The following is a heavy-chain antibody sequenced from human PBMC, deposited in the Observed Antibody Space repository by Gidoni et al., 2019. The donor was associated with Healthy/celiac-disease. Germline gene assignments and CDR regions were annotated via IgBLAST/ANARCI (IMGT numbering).Heavy chain of an antibody. D-gene: IGHD2-15*01. Sequence: LVKPSQTLSLTCTVSGGSISSGSYYWSWIRQPAGKGLEWIGRIYTSGSTNYNPSLKSRVTISVDTSKNQFSLKLSSVTAADTAVYYCARVTPPEDGGNPSDAFDIWGQGTMVTVSS. V-gene: IGHV4-61*02. CDR2: IYTSGST. CDR1: GGSISSGSYY. CDR3: ARVTPPEDGGNPSDAFDI. J-gene: IGHJ3*02.